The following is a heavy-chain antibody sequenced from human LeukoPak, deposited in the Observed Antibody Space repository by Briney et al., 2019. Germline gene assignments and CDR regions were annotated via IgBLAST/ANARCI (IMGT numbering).Heavy chain of an antibody. J-gene: IGHJ4*02. CDR2: IYYSGST. CDR3: ARSLFGGLVDY. D-gene: IGHD3-16*01. Sequence: SETLSLTCTVSGGSISSYYWSWIRQPPGKGLEWIGYIYYSGSTNYNPSLKSRVTISVDTSKNQFSLKLSSVTAADTAVYYCARSLFGGLVDYWGQGTLVTDSS. CDR1: GGSISSYY. V-gene: IGHV4-59*01.